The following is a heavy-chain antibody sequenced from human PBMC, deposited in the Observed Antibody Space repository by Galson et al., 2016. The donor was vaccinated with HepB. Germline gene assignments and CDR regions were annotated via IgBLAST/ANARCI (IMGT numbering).Heavy chain of an antibody. V-gene: IGHV3-23*01. D-gene: IGHD6-19*01. CDR3: AKDFAYSSGWTDLDYYYGMDV. J-gene: IGHJ6*02. CDR2: VSHSGGGDK. Sequence: VRQAPGKGLEWVSSVSHSGGGDKYYADSVKGRFTISRHNSKNTLFLQMNSLRAEDTAVYYCAKDFAYSSGWTDLDYYYGMDVWGQGTTVTVSS.